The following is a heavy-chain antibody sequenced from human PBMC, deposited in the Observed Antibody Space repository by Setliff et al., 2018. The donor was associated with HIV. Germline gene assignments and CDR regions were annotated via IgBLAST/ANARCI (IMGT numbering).Heavy chain of an antibody. D-gene: IGHD3-10*01. J-gene: IGHJ3*01. Sequence: SETLSLTCTVSGGSINGHSWSWIRQPPGKVLEWIGCIDHSETTNYNPSLKSRLTISIDTSKNQISLDLTSVTAADTALYYCARSDQYGSGTSLPFDCFDLWGLGTMVTVSS. CDR3: ARSDQYGSGTSLPFDCFDL. CDR1: GGSINGHS. CDR2: IDHSETT. V-gene: IGHV4-59*11.